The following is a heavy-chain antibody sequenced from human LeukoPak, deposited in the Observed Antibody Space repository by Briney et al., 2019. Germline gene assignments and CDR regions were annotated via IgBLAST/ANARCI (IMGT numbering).Heavy chain of an antibody. V-gene: IGHV3-20*04. CDR3: ARVRKYDFWSGYYHYYYYYYMDV. CDR1: GLTISSHN. Sequence: RSGGSLRLSCEASGLTISSHNMNWVRQAPGKGLEWVSGINWNGGSTGYADSVEGRFTIFRDNAKNSLYLQMNSLRAEDTALYYCARVRKYDFWSGYYHYYYYYYMDVWGKGTTVTVSS. D-gene: IGHD3-3*01. J-gene: IGHJ6*03. CDR2: INWNGGST.